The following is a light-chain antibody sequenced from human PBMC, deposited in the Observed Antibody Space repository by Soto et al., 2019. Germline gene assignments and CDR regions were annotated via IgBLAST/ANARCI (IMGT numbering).Light chain of an antibody. CDR2: DVS. V-gene: IGLV2-14*01. CDR1: SSDIGGYKY. J-gene: IGLJ1*01. Sequence: QSVLTQPPSVSGAPGQRVTISCTGTSSDIGGYKYVSWYQQHPGKAPKLMIYDVSNRPSGVSNRFSGSKSGNTATLTISGLQGEDEAEYYCSSYTGGRTYVFGTGTKVTVL. CDR3: SSYTGGRTYV.